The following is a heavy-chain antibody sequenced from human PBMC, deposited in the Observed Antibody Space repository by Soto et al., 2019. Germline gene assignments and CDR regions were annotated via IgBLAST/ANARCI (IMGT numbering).Heavy chain of an antibody. J-gene: IGHJ6*02. D-gene: IGHD2-8*01. CDR1: GYSFTDYH. Sequence: ASVKVSCKASGYSFTDYHIHWVRQAPGQGLDWLGRINPKSGGTSTAQKFQGWVTMTRDRSIGTVYMELTRLRSDDTAVYFCARGHSTDCSNGVCSFFYNHEMDVWGQGTTVTVSS. CDR2: INPKSGGT. V-gene: IGHV1-2*04. CDR3: ARGHSTDCSNGVCSFFYNHEMDV.